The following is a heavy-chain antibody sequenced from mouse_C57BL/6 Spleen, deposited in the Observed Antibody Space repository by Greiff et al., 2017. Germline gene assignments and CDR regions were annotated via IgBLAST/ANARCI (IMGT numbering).Heavy chain of an antibody. Sequence: LQESGPGLVQPSQSLSITCTVSGFSLTSYGVHWVRQSPGKGLEWLGVIWRGGSTDYNAAFMSRLSITKDNSKSQVFFKMNSLQADDTAIYYCAKKSYDYYAMDYWGQGTSVTVSS. V-gene: IGHV2-5*01. CDR2: IWRGGST. CDR3: AKKSYDYYAMDY. D-gene: IGHD1-1*01. J-gene: IGHJ4*01. CDR1: GFSLTSYG.